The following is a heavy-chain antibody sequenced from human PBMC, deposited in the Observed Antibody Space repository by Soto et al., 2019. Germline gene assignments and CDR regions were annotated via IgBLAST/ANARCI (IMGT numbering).Heavy chain of an antibody. CDR3: ARNMGQTWPQSYRPYYLHY. D-gene: IGHD1-26*01. CDR1: GASVSSGDSY. CDR2: LYYNGKT. V-gene: IGHV4-30-4*01. J-gene: IGHJ4*02. Sequence: SETLSLTCTVSGASVSSGDSYWTWIRQPPGEGLEWIGFLYYNGKTYYNPSLKSRVTISIDTSRNQFSLKLNSLTPADTAVYYCARNMGQTWPQSYRPYYLHYWGQGTLVTVSS.